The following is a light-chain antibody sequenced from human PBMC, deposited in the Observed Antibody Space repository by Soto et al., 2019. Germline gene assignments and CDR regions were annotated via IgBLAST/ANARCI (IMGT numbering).Light chain of an antibody. CDR2: DVN. CDR1: SSDVGGYNY. V-gene: IGLV2-14*03. Sequence: QSALTQPASVSGSPGQSITISCTGTSSDVGGYNYVSWYQQHPGKAPKVMIFDVNNRPSGVSNRFSGSKSGNTASLTISGLQTEDEADYYCSSYTSSSAYVFGTGTKSPS. J-gene: IGLJ1*01. CDR3: SSYTSSSAYV.